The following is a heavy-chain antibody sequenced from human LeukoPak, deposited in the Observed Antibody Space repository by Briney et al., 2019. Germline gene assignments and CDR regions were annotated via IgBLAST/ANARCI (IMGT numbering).Heavy chain of an antibody. Sequence: GGSLRLSCAASGFTLSTYTMNWVRQAPGKGLEWVSSISSSSSYIYYADSVKGRFTISRDNAKNSLYLQMNSLRAEDTAVYHCARDFRFLEDYWGQGTLVTVSS. CDR3: ARDFRFLEDY. CDR1: GFTLSTYT. D-gene: IGHD3-3*01. J-gene: IGHJ4*02. CDR2: ISSSSSYI. V-gene: IGHV3-21*01.